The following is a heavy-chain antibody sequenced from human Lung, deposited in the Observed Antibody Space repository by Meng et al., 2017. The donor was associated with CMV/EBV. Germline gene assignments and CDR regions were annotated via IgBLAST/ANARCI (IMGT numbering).Heavy chain of an antibody. CDR3: ARELKLRVNFDN. Sequence: GESLKISCAASGFIFSKYVMHWVRQAPGKGLEWVAALSSDGNTKYYGNSARGRFTMPRDNSQNTVYLDMQGLRPEDTALYYCARELKLRVNFDNWGQGTMVTVSS. J-gene: IGHJ4*02. CDR2: LSSDGNTK. CDR1: GFIFSKYV. V-gene: IGHV3-30*03. D-gene: IGHD6-6*01.